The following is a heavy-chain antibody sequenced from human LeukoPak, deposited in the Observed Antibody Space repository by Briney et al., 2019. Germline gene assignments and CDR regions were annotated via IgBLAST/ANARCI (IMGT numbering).Heavy chain of an antibody. Sequence: GGSLRLSCAASGFTFSSYWMSWVRQAPGKGLEWVANIKQDGSEKYYVDSVKGRFTISRDNAKNSLYLQMYSLRAEDTAVYYCARDGVGESYHPLDYWGQGTLVTVSS. V-gene: IGHV3-7*01. CDR1: GFTFSSYW. D-gene: IGHD3-16*01. J-gene: IGHJ4*02. CDR2: IKQDGSEK. CDR3: ARDGVGESYHPLDY.